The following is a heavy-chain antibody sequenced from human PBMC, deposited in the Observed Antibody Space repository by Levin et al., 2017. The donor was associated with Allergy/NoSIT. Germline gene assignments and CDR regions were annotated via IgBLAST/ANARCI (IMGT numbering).Heavy chain of an antibody. CDR1: GFTLSTYA. CDR2: ISGDGRNT. J-gene: IGHJ2*01. V-gene: IGHV3-23*01. CDR3: AKDNGYCSGGSCYSPWYFDL. D-gene: IGHD2-15*01. Sequence: GGSLRLSCAASGFTLSTYAMSWVRQAPGKGLEWVSAISGDGRNTYHADSVKGRSTISRDSSKNTLYLQMSSLRAEDTAVYYCAKDNGYCSGGSCYSPWYFDLWGRGTLVTVSS.